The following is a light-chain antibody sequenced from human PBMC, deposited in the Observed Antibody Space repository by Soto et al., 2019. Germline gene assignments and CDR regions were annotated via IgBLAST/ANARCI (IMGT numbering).Light chain of an antibody. CDR1: SSDVGGYNY. Sequence: QSALTQPPSASGSPGQSVTISCTGTSSDVGGYNYVSWYQQHPGKAPKLMVYEVSNRPSGVPDRFSGSKSGNTASLTVSGLQPADEADYYCNSYAGSNNLVFGGGTKLTVL. V-gene: IGLV2-8*01. CDR2: EVS. J-gene: IGLJ2*01. CDR3: NSYAGSNNLV.